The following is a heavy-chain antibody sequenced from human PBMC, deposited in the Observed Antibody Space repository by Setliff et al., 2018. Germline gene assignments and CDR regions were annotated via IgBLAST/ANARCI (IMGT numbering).Heavy chain of an antibody. V-gene: IGHV3-20*04. J-gene: IGHJ6*03. CDR1: GFTFDDFG. CDR2: INWNGGRI. CDR3: AREGRGVYYHYYYMDV. D-gene: IGHD3-10*01. Sequence: GGSLRLSCAASGFTFDDFGMSWVRQAPGKGLEWVSGINWNGGRIGYADSVKGRFTISRDNAKNSLYLQMNSLRAEDTAVYYCAREGRGVYYHYYYMDVWGKGTTVTVSS.